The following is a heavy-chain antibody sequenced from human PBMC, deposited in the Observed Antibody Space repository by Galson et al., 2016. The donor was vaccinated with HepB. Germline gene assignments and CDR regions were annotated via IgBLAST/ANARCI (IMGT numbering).Heavy chain of an antibody. J-gene: IGHJ1*01. CDR2: IKDGGSEK. CDR1: GLTFSSYW. Sequence: SLRLSCAASGLTFSSYWMNWVRQARGKGLEWVANIKDGGSEKNYVDSMKGRFTISRDNAQNSLYLQMHTLRAEDTAVYYCAGGSGSDAEHWGQGTLVTVSS. V-gene: IGHV3-7*03. CDR3: AGGSGSDAEH. D-gene: IGHD3-10*01.